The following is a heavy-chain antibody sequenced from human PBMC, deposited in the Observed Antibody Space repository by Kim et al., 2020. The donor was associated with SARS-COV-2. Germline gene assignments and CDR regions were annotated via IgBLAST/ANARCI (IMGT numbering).Heavy chain of an antibody. V-gene: IGHV6-1*01. CDR3: ARSPTDYRADYFDY. J-gene: IGHJ4*02. D-gene: IGHD4-4*01. CDR2: TYYRSKWYN. Sequence: SQTLSLTCAISGDSVSSHSAAWNWIRQSPSRGLEWLGRTYYRSKWYNDYVVSVKSRITINPDTSKNQFFLQLNFVTPEDTAVYYCARSPTDYRADYFDYWGQGTLVTVSS. CDR1: GDSVSSHSAA.